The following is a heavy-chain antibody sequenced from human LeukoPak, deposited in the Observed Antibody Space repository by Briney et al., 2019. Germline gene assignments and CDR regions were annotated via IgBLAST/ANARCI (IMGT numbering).Heavy chain of an antibody. CDR3: VTELTGAYYFDY. CDR2: IWYDGSNK. V-gene: IGHV3-33*01. Sequence: GRSLTLSCEASGFTFSTYGMHWVRQAPGKGLEWVAVIWYDGSNKNYADSVKGRLTISRDNSKNTLYLQMNSLRAEDSAVHYCVTELTGAYYFDYWGQGTLVTVSS. J-gene: IGHJ4*02. D-gene: IGHD3-16*01. CDR1: GFTFSTYG.